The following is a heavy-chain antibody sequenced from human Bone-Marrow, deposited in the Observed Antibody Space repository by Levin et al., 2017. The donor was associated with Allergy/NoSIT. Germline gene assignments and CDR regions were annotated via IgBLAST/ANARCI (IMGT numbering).Heavy chain of an antibody. J-gene: IGHJ4*02. Sequence: GGSLRLSCAASGFTFSVYWMHWVRQAPGKGLVWVSRINSDGSRTSYADSVKGRFTISRDNAKNTLYLQMNSLRAEDTAVYYCRGSSSWHSFDYWGQGTLVTVSS. CDR2: INSDGSRT. D-gene: IGHD6-13*01. V-gene: IGHV3-74*01. CDR3: RGSSSWHSFDY. CDR1: GFTFSVYW.